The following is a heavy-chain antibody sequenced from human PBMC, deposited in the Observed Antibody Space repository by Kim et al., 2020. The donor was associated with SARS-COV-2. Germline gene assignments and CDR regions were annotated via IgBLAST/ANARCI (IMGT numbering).Heavy chain of an antibody. CDR2: T. CDR3: ARRSGRGGIDY. V-gene: IGHV5-10-1*01. D-gene: IGHD3-10*01. Sequence: TNYSPSFQGHVTISADKSISTAYLQWSSLKASDTAMYYCARRSGRGGIDYWGQGTLVTVSS. J-gene: IGHJ4*02.